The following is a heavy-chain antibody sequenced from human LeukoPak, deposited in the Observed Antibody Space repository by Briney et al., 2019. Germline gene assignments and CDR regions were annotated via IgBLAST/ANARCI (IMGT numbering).Heavy chain of an antibody. CDR2: ISASANST. CDR1: GFTFDIYA. Sequence: PGGSLRLSCAASGFTFDIYAMTWVRQAPGKGPDWVSVISASANSTYYADSVKGRFIISRDNSKNTLYLQMNSLRVDDMAVYYCARGPSCTSTSCYVIGALDIWGLGTTVTASS. V-gene: IGHV3-23*01. CDR3: ARGPSCTSTSCYVIGALDI. D-gene: IGHD2-2*01. J-gene: IGHJ3*02.